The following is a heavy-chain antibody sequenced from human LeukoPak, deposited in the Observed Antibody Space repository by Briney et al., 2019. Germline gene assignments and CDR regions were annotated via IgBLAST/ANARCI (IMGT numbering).Heavy chain of an antibody. V-gene: IGHV1-69*01. CDR3: ARAPDDYDSSGYYQDYYYGMDV. D-gene: IGHD3-22*01. CDR1: GGTFSSYA. CDR2: IIPIFGTA. Sequence: GSSVKVSCKASGGTFSSYAISWVRQAPGQGLEWMGGIIPIFGTANYAQKFQGRVTITADESTSTAYMELSSLRSEDTAVYYCARAPDDYDSSGYYQDYYYGMDVWGQGTTVTVSS. J-gene: IGHJ6*02.